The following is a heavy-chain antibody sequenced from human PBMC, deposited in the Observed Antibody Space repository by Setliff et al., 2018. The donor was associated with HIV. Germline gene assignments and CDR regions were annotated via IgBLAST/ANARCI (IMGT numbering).Heavy chain of an antibody. CDR2: ISIGSGAAI. CDR1: GFTFRNYN. CDR3: ARDYLYYNMYNGSPVYGMGV. D-gene: IGHD3-10*01. J-gene: IGHJ6*02. Sequence: GSLRLSCAASGFTFRNYNFNWVRQAPGRGLEWVSSISIGSGAAIYYAESVQGRFTVSRDNSKDSLYLQMNSLRVEDTAVYYCARDYLYYNMYNGSPVYGMGVWGQGTTVTVSS. V-gene: IGHV3-21*01.